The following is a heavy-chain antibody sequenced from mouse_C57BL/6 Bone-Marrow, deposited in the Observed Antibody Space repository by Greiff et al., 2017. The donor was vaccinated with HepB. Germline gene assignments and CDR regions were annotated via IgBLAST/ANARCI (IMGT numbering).Heavy chain of an antibody. CDR1: GYIFTDYN. J-gene: IGHJ4*01. V-gene: IGHV1-18*01. Sequence: EVKLLESGPELVKPGASVKIPCKASGYIFTDYNMDWVKQSHGKSLEWIGDINPNNGGTIYNQKFKGKATLTVDKSSSTAYMELRSLTSEDTAVYYCARGSKYWGQGTSVTVSS. D-gene: IGHD2-5*01. CDR2: INPNNGGT. CDR3: ARGSKY.